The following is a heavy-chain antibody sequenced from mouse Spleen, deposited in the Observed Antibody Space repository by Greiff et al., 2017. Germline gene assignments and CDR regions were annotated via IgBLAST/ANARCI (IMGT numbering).Heavy chain of an antibody. D-gene: IGHD2-12*01. Sequence: EVKLMESGGGLVKPGGSLKLSCAASGFTFSSYAMSWVRQTPEKRLEWVASISSGGSTYYPDSVKGRFTISRDNARNILYLQMSSLRSEDTAMYYCARGDDGYFDVWGAGTTVTVSS. CDR3: ARGDDGYFDV. V-gene: IGHV5-6-5*01. CDR2: ISSGGST. J-gene: IGHJ1*01. CDR1: GFTFSSYA.